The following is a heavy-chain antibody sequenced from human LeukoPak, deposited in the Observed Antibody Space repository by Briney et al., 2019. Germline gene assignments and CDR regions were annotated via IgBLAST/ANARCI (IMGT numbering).Heavy chain of an antibody. CDR2: IYTGGST. D-gene: IGHD3-22*01. J-gene: IGHJ2*01. CDR1: GGSISSYY. V-gene: IGHV4-4*07. CDR3: AREAVTMIVVVPAPYFDL. Sequence: SETLSLTGTGSGGSISSYYWSWIRQRAGKGLEWIGRIYTGGSTNYNPSLKSRVTISVDKSKHQFSLKLSSVTAADTAVYYCAREAVTMIVVVPAPYFDLWGRGTLVTVSS.